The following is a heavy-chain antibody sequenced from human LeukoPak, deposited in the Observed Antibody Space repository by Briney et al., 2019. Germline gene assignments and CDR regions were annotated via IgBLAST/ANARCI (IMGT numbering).Heavy chain of an antibody. V-gene: IGHV4-30-4*01. J-gene: IGHJ3*02. CDR3: AKTQTMMGAFDI. Sequence: PSETLSLTCTVSGVSITSGDYYWSWIRQPPGKGLEWIGYIYNSGSTYYNPSLKGRVTISVDTSKKQFSLKLSSVTAADTAVYYCAKTQTMMGAFDIWGQGTKVTVSS. CDR2: IYNSGST. D-gene: IGHD3-22*01. CDR1: GVSITSGDYY.